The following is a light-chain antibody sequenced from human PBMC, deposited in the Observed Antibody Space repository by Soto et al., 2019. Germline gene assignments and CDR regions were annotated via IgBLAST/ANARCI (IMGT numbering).Light chain of an antibody. Sequence: DIQMTQSPSSLSASVGDRVTITCRASQSISTYLNWYQQIPGKAPKLLIYAASTLQSGVPSRFSGGGSGTDFTLTINSLQPEDFATYFCQQGYSNPRTFGQGTKLEIK. J-gene: IGKJ2*02. CDR1: QSISTY. V-gene: IGKV1-39*01. CDR3: QQGYSNPRT. CDR2: AAS.